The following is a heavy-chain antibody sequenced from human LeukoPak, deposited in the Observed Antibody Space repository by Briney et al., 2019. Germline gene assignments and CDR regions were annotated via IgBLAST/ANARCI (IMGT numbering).Heavy chain of an antibody. CDR2: INHNAEMI. D-gene: IGHD3-22*01. CDR3: AREAYYDSSAALPADY. V-gene: IGHV3-48*01. CDR1: GFPFGSYV. J-gene: IGHJ4*02. Sequence: PGGSLRLSCEASGFPFGSYVMSWVRQAPGKGLEWIAYINHNAEMIFYPDFVKGRFTISRDNAKNSLYLQMNSLRAEDTAVYYCAREAYYDSSAALPADYWGQGTLVTVSS.